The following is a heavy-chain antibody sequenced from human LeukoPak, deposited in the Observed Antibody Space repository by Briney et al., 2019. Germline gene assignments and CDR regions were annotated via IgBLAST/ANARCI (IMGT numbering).Heavy chain of an antibody. D-gene: IGHD1-26*01. CDR2: ISSSSSYI. V-gene: IGHV3-21*01. CDR1: GFSFITYS. Sequence: PGGSLRLSCAASGFSFITYSMNWVRQAPGKGLEWVSSISSSSSYIYYADSVKGRFTISRDNAKNSLYLQMNSLRAEDTAVYYCARVSGSYYPLGYFDYWGQGTLVTVSS. CDR3: ARVSGSYYPLGYFDY. J-gene: IGHJ4*02.